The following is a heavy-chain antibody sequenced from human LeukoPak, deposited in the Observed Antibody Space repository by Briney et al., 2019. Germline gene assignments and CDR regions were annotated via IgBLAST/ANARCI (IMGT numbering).Heavy chain of an antibody. Sequence: SETLSLTCSVSGGSMSDYYWSWIRQPPGKGLEWIGCIYYSGSTDYNPSLKSRVTMSVDTSKNQFSLKLRSVTAADTALYYCARVASTGPFDYWGQGTLVSVSS. CDR3: ARVASTGPFDY. CDR1: GGSMSDYY. D-gene: IGHD2-8*02. J-gene: IGHJ4*02. V-gene: IGHV4-59*01. CDR2: IYYSGST.